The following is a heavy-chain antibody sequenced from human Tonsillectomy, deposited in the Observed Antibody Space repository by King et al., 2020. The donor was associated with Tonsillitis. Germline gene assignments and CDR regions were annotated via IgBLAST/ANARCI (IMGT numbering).Heavy chain of an antibody. Sequence: VQLVESGGGLVQPGGSLRLSCAASGFTFSSCAMTWVRQAPGMRLEWVSAISVSAGGTYYADSVKGRVTISRDNSKKTLYLQMNSLRAEDTAVYYCAKGWVEMDAWGQGTLVTVSS. J-gene: IGHJ4*02. CDR3: AKGWVEMDA. CDR1: GFTFSSCA. D-gene: IGHD5-24*01. V-gene: IGHV3-23*04. CDR2: ISVSAGGT.